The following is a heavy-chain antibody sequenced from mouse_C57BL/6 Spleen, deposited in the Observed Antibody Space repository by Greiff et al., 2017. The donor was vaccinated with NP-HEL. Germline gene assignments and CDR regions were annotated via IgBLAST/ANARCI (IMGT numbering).Heavy chain of an antibody. Sequence: VQLQQSGPGLVQPSQSLSITCTVSGFSLTSYGVHWVRQSPGKGLEWLGVIWSGGSTDYNAAFISRLSISKDNSKSQVFFKMNSLQADDTAIYYCARSNWDAWFAYWGQGTLVTVSA. CDR3: ARSNWDAWFAY. J-gene: IGHJ3*01. D-gene: IGHD4-1*01. V-gene: IGHV2-2*01. CDR2: IWSGGST. CDR1: GFSLTSYG.